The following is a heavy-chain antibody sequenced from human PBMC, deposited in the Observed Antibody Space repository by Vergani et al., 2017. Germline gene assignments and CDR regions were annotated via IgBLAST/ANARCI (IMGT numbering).Heavy chain of an antibody. CDR1: GFTVSSYS. V-gene: IGHV3-21*04. CDR3: AKASSGWFPYYFDY. CDR2: ISSSSSYI. J-gene: IGHJ4*02. D-gene: IGHD6-19*01. Sequence: EVQLVESGGGLIQPGGSLRLSCAASGFTVSSYSMNWVRQAPGKGLEWVSSISSSSSYIYYADSVKGRFTISRDNAKNSLYLQMNSLRAEDTALYYCAKASSGWFPYYFDYWGQGTLVTVSS.